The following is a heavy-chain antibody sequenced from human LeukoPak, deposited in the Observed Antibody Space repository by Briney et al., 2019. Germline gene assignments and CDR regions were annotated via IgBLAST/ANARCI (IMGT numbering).Heavy chain of an antibody. J-gene: IGHJ4*02. D-gene: IGHD2-2*01. V-gene: IGHV3-30-3*01. Sequence: SLRLSCAASGFTFSXYAMHXVRQAPGKGLEWVXVISYDGSNKYYADSVKGRFTISRDNPKNTLYLQMNSLRAEDTAVYYCARVGSIVVVPAAPDYWGQGTLVTVSS. CDR2: ISYDGSNK. CDR1: GFTFSXYA. CDR3: ARVGSIVVVPAAPDY.